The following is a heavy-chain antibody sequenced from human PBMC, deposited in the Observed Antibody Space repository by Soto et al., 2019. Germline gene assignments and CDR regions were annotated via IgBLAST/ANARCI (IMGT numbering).Heavy chain of an antibody. CDR1: GASISRGYYY. D-gene: IGHD3-3*01. J-gene: IGHJ4*02. V-gene: IGHV4-30-4*01. CDR2: TYNNGRP. CDR3: ARGGVYDVWSGLFD. Sequence: SETLSLTCTVSGASISRGYYYWNWIRQSPGKGLEWIGNTYNNGRPNYNPSLKSRVTISGDSSKNQFSLKLRSLSAADTAVYYCARGGVYDVWSGLFDWGQGTLVTVSS.